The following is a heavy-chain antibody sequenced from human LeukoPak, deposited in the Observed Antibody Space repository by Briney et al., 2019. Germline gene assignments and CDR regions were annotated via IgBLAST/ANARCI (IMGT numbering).Heavy chain of an antibody. Sequence: ASVKVSCKASGYTFTSYPISWVRQAPGQGLEWMGWITTYNGSTNYARKLQGRVTMTTDTSTRTAYMDLRGLRSDDTAVYYCARGYDYGDYVGDFDYWGQGTLVTASS. D-gene: IGHD4-17*01. CDR2: ITTYNGST. CDR3: ARGYDYGDYVGDFDY. CDR1: GYTFTSYP. J-gene: IGHJ4*02. V-gene: IGHV1-18*01.